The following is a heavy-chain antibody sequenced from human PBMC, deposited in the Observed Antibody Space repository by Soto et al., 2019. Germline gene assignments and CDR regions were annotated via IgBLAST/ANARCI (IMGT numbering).Heavy chain of an antibody. D-gene: IGHD1-7*01. Sequence: SCKASGGTFSNYFVNWVRQAPVQGLEWMGRIIPISGAANYAQKFQGRVTITADKSTSTSYMELSSLRSEDKAVYYCARDMTRTVVPYFDFLGQRTLVTVSS. V-gene: IGHV1-69*06. CDR1: GGTFSNYF. J-gene: IGHJ4*02. CDR2: IIPISGAA. CDR3: ARDMTRTVVPYFDF.